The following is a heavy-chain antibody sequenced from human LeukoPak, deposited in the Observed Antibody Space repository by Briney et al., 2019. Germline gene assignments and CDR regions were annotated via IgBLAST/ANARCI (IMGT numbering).Heavy chain of an antibody. V-gene: IGHV4-38-2*02. CDR2: IHHPGST. CDR3: ARDSRYCSGASCYS. CDR1: GYSISSGY. Sequence: SETLSLTCTVSGYSISSGYWGWVRQPPGKGLEWIESIHHPGSTYYNPSLKSRVTISIDTSKNQFSLKLSSVTAADTAVYYCARDSRYCSGASCYSWGQGTLVTVSS. J-gene: IGHJ4*02. D-gene: IGHD2-2*01.